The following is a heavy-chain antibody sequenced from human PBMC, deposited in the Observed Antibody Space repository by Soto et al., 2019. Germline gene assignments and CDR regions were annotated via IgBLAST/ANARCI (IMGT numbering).Heavy chain of an antibody. CDR3: ARVPDR. D-gene: IGHD2-2*01. CDR2: IYHSGST. CDR1: GGSISSGGYS. V-gene: IGHV4-30-2*01. Sequence: SETLNLTCAVSGGSISSGGYSWSWIRQPPGKGLEWIGYIYHSGSTYYNPSLKSRVTISVDRSKNQFSLKLSSVTAADTAVYYCARVPDRWGQGTLVTVS. J-gene: IGHJ5*02.